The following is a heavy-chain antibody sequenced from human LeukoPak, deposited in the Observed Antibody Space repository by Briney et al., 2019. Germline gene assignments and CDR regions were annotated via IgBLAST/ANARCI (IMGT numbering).Heavy chain of an antibody. CDR2: IWYDGSNK. CDR1: GFTFSGYG. CDR3: ARWTPKGKYYFDY. J-gene: IGHJ4*02. Sequence: SGGSPRLSCAASGFTFSGYGMHWVRQAPGKGLEWVAVIWYDGSNKYYADSVKGRFTISRDNSKNTLYLQMNSLRAEDTAVYYCARWTPKGKYYFDYWGQGTLVTVSS. V-gene: IGHV3-33*08. D-gene: IGHD3-10*01.